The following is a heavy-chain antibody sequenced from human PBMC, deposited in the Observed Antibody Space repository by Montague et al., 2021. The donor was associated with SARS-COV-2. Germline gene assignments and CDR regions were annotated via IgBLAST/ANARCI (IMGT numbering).Heavy chain of an antibody. Sequence: TLSLTCTVSGGSISSGSYYWSCIRQPTGKGLVWIGSITISGSNNYNPSLKSRVTISVATSKNQFSLKVSSATAADTAEYYCARDIAVAGLFDYWGQGTLVTVSS. CDR2: ITISGSN. CDR1: GGSISSGSYY. D-gene: IGHD6-19*01. J-gene: IGHJ4*02. V-gene: IGHV4-61*02. CDR3: ARDIAVAGLFDY.